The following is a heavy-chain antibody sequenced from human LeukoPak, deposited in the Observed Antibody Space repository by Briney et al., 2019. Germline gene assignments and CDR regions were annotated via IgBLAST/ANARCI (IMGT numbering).Heavy chain of an antibody. D-gene: IGHD6-13*01. Sequence: SETLSLTCTVSGGSISSYYWSWIRQPPGRGLEWIGYIYYSGSTNYNPSLKSRVTISVDTSKNQFSLKLSSVTAADTAVYYCARGSGPAAGKLFDYWGQGTLVTVSS. CDR1: GGSISSYY. CDR2: IYYSGST. V-gene: IGHV4-59*01. CDR3: ARGSGPAAGKLFDY. J-gene: IGHJ4*02.